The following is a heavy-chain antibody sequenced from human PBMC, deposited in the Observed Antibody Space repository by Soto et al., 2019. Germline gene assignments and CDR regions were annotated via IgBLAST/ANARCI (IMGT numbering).Heavy chain of an antibody. CDR3: ARGYILTGYYNYYYYGMDV. CDR1: GGSISSYY. J-gene: IGHJ6*02. Sequence: PSETLSLTCTVSGGSISSYYWSWIRQPAGKGLEWIGRIYTSGSTNYNPSLKSRVTMSVDTSKNQFSLKLSSVTAADTAVYYCARGYILTGYYNYYYYGMDVWGQGTTVTVSS. CDR2: IYTSGST. D-gene: IGHD3-9*01. V-gene: IGHV4-4*07.